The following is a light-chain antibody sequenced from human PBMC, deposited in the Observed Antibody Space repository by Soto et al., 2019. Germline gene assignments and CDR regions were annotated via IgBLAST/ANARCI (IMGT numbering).Light chain of an antibody. CDR1: QSVSSSY. CDR2: GAS. Sequence: IVFAESPSTLNLSPGERATLSFRASQSVSSSYLAWYQQKPGQAPRLLIYGASNRATGIPDRFSGSGSGTDFTLTISRLEPEDFAVYYCQPYGSSPPWTFGQGTKVDVK. J-gene: IGKJ1*01. V-gene: IGKV3-20*01. CDR3: QPYGSSPPWT.